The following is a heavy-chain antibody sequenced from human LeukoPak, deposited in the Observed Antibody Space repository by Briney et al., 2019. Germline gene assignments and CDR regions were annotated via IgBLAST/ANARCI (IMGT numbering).Heavy chain of an antibody. CDR3: AKDTMPPKAGFDP. J-gene: IGHJ5*02. CDR2: IWYDGSNK. Sequence: GGSLRLSCVASGITFSSYGMHWVRQAPGKGLEWVAFIWYDGSNKYYADSVKGRFSISRDNSKNTLYLQMNSLRAEDTAVYYCAKDTMPPKAGFDPWGQCTLVTVSS. CDR1: GITFSSYG. V-gene: IGHV3-30*02. D-gene: IGHD2-2*01.